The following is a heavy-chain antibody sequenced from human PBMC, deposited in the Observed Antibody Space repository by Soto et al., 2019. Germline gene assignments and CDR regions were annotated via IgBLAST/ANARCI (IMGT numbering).Heavy chain of an antibody. CDR3: VRSGTSSGRFSDY. CDR1: GYSFTSYW. V-gene: IGHV5-51*01. D-gene: IGHD2-15*01. CDR2: IYPGDSDT. Sequence: PGESLKISCQGSGYSFTSYWIGWVRRMPGKGLEWMGIIYPGDSDTRCSPSFQGKVTISADKSITTAYLQWSSLKAADTAMYYCVRSGTSSGRFSDYWGQGTLVTVSS. J-gene: IGHJ4*02.